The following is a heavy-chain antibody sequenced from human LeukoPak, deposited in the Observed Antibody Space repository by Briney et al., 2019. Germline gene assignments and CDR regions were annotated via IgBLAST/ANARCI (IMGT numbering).Heavy chain of an antibody. V-gene: IGHV1-3*01. CDR2: INAGNGNT. D-gene: IGHD6-19*01. CDR3: ARDKAVAGIAYYFDY. CDR1: GYTFTSYA. J-gene: IGHJ4*02. Sequence: ASVKVSCKASGYTFTSYAMHWVRQAPGQRLEWMGWINAGNGNTKYSQKFQGRVTITRDTSASTAYMELSSLRSEDTAVYYCARDKAVAGIAYYFDYWGQGTLVTVSS.